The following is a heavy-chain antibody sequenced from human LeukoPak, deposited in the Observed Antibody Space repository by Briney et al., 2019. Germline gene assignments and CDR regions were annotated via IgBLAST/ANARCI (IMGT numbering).Heavy chain of an antibody. J-gene: IGHJ4*02. D-gene: IGHD2-2*02. CDR3: ARQYCSSTDCYTGSSYYFDY. CDR2: IYPGDSAT. V-gene: IGHV5-51*01. Sequence: PGESLKISCKGSGYSFSNYWIGWVRQMPGKGLEWMGIIYPGDSATRYIPSFQGQVTISADKSISTAYLQWSSLKASDTAMYYCARQYCSSTDCYTGSSYYFDYWGQGTLVTVSS. CDR1: GYSFSNYW.